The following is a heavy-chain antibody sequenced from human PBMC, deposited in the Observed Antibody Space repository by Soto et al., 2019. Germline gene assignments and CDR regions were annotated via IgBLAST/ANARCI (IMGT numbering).Heavy chain of an antibody. D-gene: IGHD3-22*01. V-gene: IGHV1-69*01. CDR1: GGTLNSYV. Sequence: QVQLVQSGAEVKKPGSSVKVSCKASGGTLNSYVINWVRQAPGQGLEWMGGIIIFFGTAEYAQKFQGRVTITADEGASTAYMELSSLKSGDTAVYYCAGTHFDTSGYYPSALEYWGQGTQVSVSS. J-gene: IGHJ4*02. CDR3: AGTHFDTSGYYPSALEY. CDR2: IIIFFGTA.